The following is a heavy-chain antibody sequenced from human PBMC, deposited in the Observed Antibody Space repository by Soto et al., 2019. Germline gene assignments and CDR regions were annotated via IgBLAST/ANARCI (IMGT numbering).Heavy chain of an antibody. D-gene: IGHD5-18*01. Sequence: QVQLVQAGAEEKKPGASVKVSCKASGYTFTSYAMHWVRQAPGQRLEWMGWINAGNGNTKYSQKFQGRVTITRDTSASTAYMELSSLSSEDTAVYYCARYSYGQYDPQFDYWGQGTLVTGSS. CDR1: GYTFTSYA. CDR2: INAGNGNT. V-gene: IGHV1-3*05. CDR3: ARYSYGQYDPQFDY. J-gene: IGHJ4*02.